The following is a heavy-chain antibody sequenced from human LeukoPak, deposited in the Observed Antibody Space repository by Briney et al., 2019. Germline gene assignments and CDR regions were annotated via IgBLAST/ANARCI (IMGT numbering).Heavy chain of an antibody. CDR2: ISSSSSYI. J-gene: IGHJ4*02. V-gene: IGHV3-21*01. D-gene: IGHD6-19*01. Sequence: KPGGSLRLSCAASGFTFSSYSMNWVRQAPGKGLEWVSSISSSSSYIYYADSVKGRFTISRDNSKNTLYLQMNSLRAEDTAVYYCFSYSSGWYVNYWGQGTLVTVSS. CDR3: FSYSSGWYVNY. CDR1: GFTFSSYS.